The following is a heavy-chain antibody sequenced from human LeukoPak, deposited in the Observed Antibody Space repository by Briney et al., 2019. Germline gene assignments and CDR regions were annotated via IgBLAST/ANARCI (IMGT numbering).Heavy chain of an antibody. CDR1: GFIFSSYG. CDR3: AKGVTSDY. J-gene: IGHJ4*02. V-gene: IGHV3-30*02. CDR2: IRYDGKNK. D-gene: IGHD2-2*01. Sequence: GGSLRLSCAASGFIFSSYGVHWVRQAPGKGLEWVAFIRYDGKNKNYADSVKGRFTISRDNSKNTLYLQMNSLRAEDTAVYYCAKGVTSDYWGQGTLVTVSS.